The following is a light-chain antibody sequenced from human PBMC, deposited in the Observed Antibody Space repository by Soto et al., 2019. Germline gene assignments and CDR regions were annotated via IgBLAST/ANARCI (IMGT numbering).Light chain of an antibody. Sequence: QSVLTQPPSASGTPGQRVTISCSGSSSNIGSNTVNWYQQLPGMAPTLLIYSNNQRPSGVPDRFSGSKSGTSASLAVNGLQSEDEADYYCAAWDDSLNGPFFGGGTKVTVL. V-gene: IGLV1-44*01. J-gene: IGLJ2*01. CDR2: SNN. CDR3: AAWDDSLNGPF. CDR1: SSNIGSNT.